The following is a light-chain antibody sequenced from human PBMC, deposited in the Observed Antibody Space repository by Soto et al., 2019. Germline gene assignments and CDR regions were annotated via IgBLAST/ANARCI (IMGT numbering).Light chain of an antibody. V-gene: IGKV3-11*01. J-gene: IGKJ4*01. CDR1: QSVSSF. CDR3: QQRSSSLN. Sequence: IVLTQSPATLSLSPRERATLSGRASQSVSSFLAWFQQKPGQAPRLLVYDASNRATGIPARFSGSGSGTDFTLTISSLEPEDFAVYYCQQRSSSLNFGGGTKVDIK. CDR2: DAS.